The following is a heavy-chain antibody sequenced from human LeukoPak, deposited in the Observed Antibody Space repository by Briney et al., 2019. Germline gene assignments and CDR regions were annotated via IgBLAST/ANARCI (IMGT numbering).Heavy chain of an antibody. CDR2: IYHSGST. CDR1: GGSISSGGYS. J-gene: IGHJ5*02. V-gene: IGHV4-30-2*01. D-gene: IGHD2-2*01. CDR3: AREEGYCSSTSCFANWFDP. Sequence: PSQTLSLTCAVSGGSISSGGYSWSWIRQPPGKGLEWIGYIYHSGSTYYNPSLKSRVTISVDTSKNQFSLKLSSVTAADTAVYYCAREEGYCSSTSCFANWFDPWGQGTLVTVSS.